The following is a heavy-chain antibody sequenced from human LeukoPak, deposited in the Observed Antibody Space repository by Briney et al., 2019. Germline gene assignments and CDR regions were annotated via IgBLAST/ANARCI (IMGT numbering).Heavy chain of an antibody. J-gene: IGHJ4*02. V-gene: IGHV3-33*01. CDR2: IWYDGSNK. CDR1: GFTFSSYG. Sequence: GRSLRLSCAASGFTFSSYGMHWVRQAPGKGLEWVAVIWYDGSNKYYVDSVKGRFTISRDNSKNTLYLQMNSLRAEDTAVYYCARSGDYEMAWWGQGTLVTVSS. CDR3: ARSGDYEMAW. D-gene: IGHD4-17*01.